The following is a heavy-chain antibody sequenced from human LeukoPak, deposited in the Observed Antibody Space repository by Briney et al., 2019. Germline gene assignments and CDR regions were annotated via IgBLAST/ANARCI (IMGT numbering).Heavy chain of an antibody. D-gene: IGHD5-12*01. J-gene: IGHJ4*02. CDR1: GFTFSSYA. Sequence: GGSLRLPCAASGFTFSSYAMSWVRQAPGKGLEWVSAISGGGGSTYYADSVKGRFTISRDNSKNTLYLQMNSLRVEDTAVYYCAKEGIDGSGYDLDYWGQGTLVTVSS. V-gene: IGHV3-23*01. CDR2: ISGGGGST. CDR3: AKEGIDGSGYDLDY.